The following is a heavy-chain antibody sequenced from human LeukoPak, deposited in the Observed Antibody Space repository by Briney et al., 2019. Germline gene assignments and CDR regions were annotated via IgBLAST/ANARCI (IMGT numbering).Heavy chain of an antibody. V-gene: IGHV4-34*01. CDR3: ARVWYSSSWTIDY. CDR1: GGSFSGYY. J-gene: IGHJ4*02. CDR2: INHSGST. Sequence: PSETLSLTCAVYGGSFSGYYWSWIRQPPGKGLERIGEINHSGSTNYNPSLKSRVTISVDTSKNQFSLKLSSVTAADTAVYYCARVWYSSSWTIDYWGQGTLVTVSS. D-gene: IGHD6-13*01.